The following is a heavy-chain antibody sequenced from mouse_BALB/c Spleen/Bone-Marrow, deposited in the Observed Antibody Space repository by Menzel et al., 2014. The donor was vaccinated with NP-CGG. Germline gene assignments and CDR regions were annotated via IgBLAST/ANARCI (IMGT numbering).Heavy chain of an antibody. V-gene: IGHV1-80*01. CDR3: VRRDGSTYYYAMDY. D-gene: IGHD1-1*01. J-gene: IGHJ4*01. CDR1: GYAFSNYW. Sequence: QVQLQQSGAELVRPGSSVKISCKASGYAFSNYWMNWVKQRPGQGLEWIGQIYPGDGDTNYNGKFKGKATLTADKSSSTAYMQLSSLTSEDSAVYFCVRRDGSTYYYAMDYWGQGTSVTVSS. CDR2: IYPGDGDT.